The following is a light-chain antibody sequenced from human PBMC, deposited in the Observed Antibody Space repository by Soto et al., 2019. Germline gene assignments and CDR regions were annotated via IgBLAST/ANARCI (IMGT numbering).Light chain of an antibody. Sequence: EIVLTQSPGTLSLSPGERATLSCRASQSVRSSYLAWYQHKPGQAPRLLIYSASNTAAGIPDRFSGSGSGTDFTLTSSRLVPEDFAVYYCQQSGTFGQGTKVEIK. V-gene: IGKV3-20*01. CDR1: QSVRSSY. J-gene: IGKJ1*01. CDR3: QQSGT. CDR2: SAS.